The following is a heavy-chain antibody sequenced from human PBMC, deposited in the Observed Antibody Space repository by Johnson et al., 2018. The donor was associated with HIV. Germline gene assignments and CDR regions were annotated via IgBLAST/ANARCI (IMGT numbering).Heavy chain of an antibody. J-gene: IGHJ3*02. CDR1: GITFSIYG. V-gene: IGHV3-30*02. Sequence: QVQLVESGGGVVQPGGSLRLSCAASGITFSIYGMHWVRQAPGRGLEWVAFIRYDGSNKYYADSVKGRFTISRDNSKNTLDLQMNSLRAEDTAVYYCAKEVPVYSYGYYDAFDIWGQGTMVTVSS. CDR2: IRYDGSNK. D-gene: IGHD5-18*01. CDR3: AKEVPVYSYGYYDAFDI.